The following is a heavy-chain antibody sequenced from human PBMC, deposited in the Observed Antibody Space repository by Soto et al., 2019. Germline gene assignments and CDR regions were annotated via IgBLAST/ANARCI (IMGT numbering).Heavy chain of an antibody. CDR2: IWYDGSNK. Sequence: GSLRLSCAASGFTFSSYGMHWVRQAPGKGLEWVAVIWYDGSNKYYADSVKGRFTISRDNSKNTLYLQMNSLKAEDTAVYYCARDPVYYDFWSCYYTPCYYYYGIDVWYQATTVTGS. CDR1: GFTFSSYG. V-gene: IGHV3-33*01. J-gene: IGHJ6*02. CDR3: ARDPVYYDFWSCYYTPCYYYYGIDV. D-gene: IGHD3-3*01.